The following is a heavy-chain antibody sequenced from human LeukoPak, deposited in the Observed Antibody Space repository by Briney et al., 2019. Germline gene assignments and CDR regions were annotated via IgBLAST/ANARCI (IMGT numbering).Heavy chain of an antibody. Sequence: SETLSLTCTVSGGSVSSDNYYWTWIRQPPGKGLEWFGYISYSGRAAYNPSLKSRVTMSIDTSKNQFSQKLSSVTAADTAVYYCARDFCSSSSCHFDYWGQGTLVTVSS. D-gene: IGHD2-2*01. J-gene: IGHJ4*02. CDR2: ISYSGRA. CDR1: GGSVSSDNYY. V-gene: IGHV4-61*01. CDR3: ARDFCSSSSCHFDY.